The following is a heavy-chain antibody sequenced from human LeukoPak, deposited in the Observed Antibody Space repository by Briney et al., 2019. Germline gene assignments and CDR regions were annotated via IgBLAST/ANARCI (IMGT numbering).Heavy chain of an antibody. CDR1: GVTFSIHA. CDR3: AKGTGGSSYDALQY. Sequence: TGGSLRLSCAASGVTFSIHAMNCVRQAPGKGPEWVSAISDSGGDTFVADSVKGRFTISRDNSKSTVYLQMSSLRVDDTAVYYCAKGTGGSSYDALQYWGQGTLVTVSS. J-gene: IGHJ4*02. V-gene: IGHV3-23*01. CDR2: ISDSGGDT. D-gene: IGHD2-15*01.